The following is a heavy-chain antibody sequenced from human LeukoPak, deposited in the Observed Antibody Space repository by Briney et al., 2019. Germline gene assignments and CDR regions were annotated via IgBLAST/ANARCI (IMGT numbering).Heavy chain of an antibody. CDR3: VRGGGYFDY. CDR1: GFTFTNYW. V-gene: IGHV3-7*01. Sequence: GGSLRLSCATSGFTFTNYWLSWVRQAPGKGLEWVANIKEDGSEKYYVDSVKGRFTISRDDATNSLSLQMNSLRDEDTAVYYCVRGGGYFDYWGQGTLVTVSS. D-gene: IGHD3-16*01. CDR2: IKEDGSEK. J-gene: IGHJ4*02.